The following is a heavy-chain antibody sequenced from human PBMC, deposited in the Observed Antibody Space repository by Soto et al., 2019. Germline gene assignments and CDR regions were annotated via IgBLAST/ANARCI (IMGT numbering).Heavy chain of an antibody. CDR1: GYTFTSYY. Sequence: ASVKVSCKASGYTFTSYYMHWVRQATGQGLEWMGWMNPNSGNTGYAQKFQGRVTMTRNTSISTAYMELSSLRSEDTAVYYCARGNLVYGDYGSYYYMDVWGKGTTVTVSS. CDR3: ARGNLVYGDYGSYYYMDV. J-gene: IGHJ6*03. V-gene: IGHV1-8*02. CDR2: MNPNSGNT. D-gene: IGHD4-17*01.